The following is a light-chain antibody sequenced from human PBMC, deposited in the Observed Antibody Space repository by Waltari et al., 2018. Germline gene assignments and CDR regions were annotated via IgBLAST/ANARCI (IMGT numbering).Light chain of an antibody. J-gene: IGKJ3*01. Sequence: ETVLTQSPATLALSPGERATLSCRASQNIGNDLAWYQQRPGRALRLLIYDSSTTATGIPARFSGSGSGTDFTLTISSLEPEDVATYFCQQRNNWPPFTFGPGTILDIK. V-gene: IGKV3-11*01. CDR2: DSS. CDR3: QQRNNWPPFT. CDR1: QNIGND.